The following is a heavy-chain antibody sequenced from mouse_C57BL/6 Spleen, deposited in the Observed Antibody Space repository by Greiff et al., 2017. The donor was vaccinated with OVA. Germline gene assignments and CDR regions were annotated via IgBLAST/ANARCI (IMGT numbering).Heavy chain of an antibody. D-gene: IGHD3-3*01. V-gene: IGHV2-2*01. CDR3: AREAVGTFAY. CDR1: GFSLTSYG. Sequence: VQLQQSGPGLVQPSQSLSITCTVSGFSLTSYGVHWVRQSPGQGLEWLGVIWSGGSTDYNAAFISRLSISKDNSKSQVLCKMNSLKADDTAIDDWAREAVGTFAYWGQGTLVTVSA. CDR2: IWSGGST. J-gene: IGHJ3*01.